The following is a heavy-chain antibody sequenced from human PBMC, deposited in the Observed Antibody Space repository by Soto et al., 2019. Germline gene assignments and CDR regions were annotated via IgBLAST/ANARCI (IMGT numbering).Heavy chain of an antibody. CDR2: INHSGST. Sequence: SETLSLTCAVYGGSFSGYNWSWIRQPPGKGLEWIGDINHSGSTNYNPSLKSRVTISVDTSKNQFSLKLSSMTAADTAVYDCARAAYSSSRDGAYYYYGRDVWGQGTTVTVSS. CDR1: GGSFSGYN. D-gene: IGHD6-6*01. J-gene: IGHJ6*02. CDR3: ARAAYSSSRDGAYYYYGRDV. V-gene: IGHV4-34*01.